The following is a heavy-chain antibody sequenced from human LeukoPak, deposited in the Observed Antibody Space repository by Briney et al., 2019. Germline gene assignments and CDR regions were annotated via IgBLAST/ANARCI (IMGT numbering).Heavy chain of an antibody. CDR2: FYSGGST. J-gene: IGHJ5*02. CDR1: GFTVSNNY. D-gene: IGHD5-12*01. V-gene: IGHV3-53*01. CDR3: AKDVAHVSWFDP. Sequence: PGGSLRLSCAASGFTVSNNYMNWVRQAPGKGLEWVSIFYSGGSTYYADSVKGRFTISRDISKNILYLQMNSLRAEDTAVYYCAKDVAHVSWFDPWGQGTLVTVSS.